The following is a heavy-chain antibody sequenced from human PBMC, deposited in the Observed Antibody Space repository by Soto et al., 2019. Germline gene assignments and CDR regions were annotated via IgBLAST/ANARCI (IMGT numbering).Heavy chain of an antibody. Sequence: GGSLRLSCAASGFTFSSYGMHWVRQAPGKGLEWVAVISYDGRNKYYADAVKGRFTISRDKSKNTLYPQMSSLRAEDTAVYYCVNDGSSGWPYFYGMDVWGQGTTVTVSS. CDR1: GFTFSSYG. CDR2: ISYDGRNK. CDR3: VNDGSSGWPYFYGMDV. V-gene: IGHV3-30*18. D-gene: IGHD6-19*01. J-gene: IGHJ6*02.